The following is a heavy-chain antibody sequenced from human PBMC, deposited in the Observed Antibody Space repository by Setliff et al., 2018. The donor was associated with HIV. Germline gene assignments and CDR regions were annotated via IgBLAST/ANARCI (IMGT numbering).Heavy chain of an antibody. V-gene: IGHV4-4*02. D-gene: IGHD6-6*01. CDR2: IYHGGNN. CDR3: ARPYSSSSYYYYHMDV. Sequence: PSETLSLTCGVSGGPIATNNWWSWVRQPPGKGPQWIGDIYHGGNNDYNPSLQSRVTLLVDKSKNQFSLKMSSVTAADTAVYYCARPYSSSSYYYYHMDVWGKGTAVTVSS. CDR1: GGPIATNNW. J-gene: IGHJ6*03.